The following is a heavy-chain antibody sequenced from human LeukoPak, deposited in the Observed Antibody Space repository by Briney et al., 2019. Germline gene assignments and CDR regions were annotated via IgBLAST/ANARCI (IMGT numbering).Heavy chain of an antibody. CDR2: INHNGST. D-gene: IGHD3-10*01. V-gene: IGHV4-34*01. CDR3: ARGRSTMVRGVIIFYFDY. CDR1: GGSFSGYY. J-gene: IGHJ4*02. Sequence: PSETLSLTCAVYGGSFSGYYWSRIRQPPGKGLEWIGEINHNGSTNYNPSLKSRGTIPVDTSKNQCSLKLSSVTAADTAVYYCARGRSTMVRGVIIFYFDYWGQGTLVTVSS.